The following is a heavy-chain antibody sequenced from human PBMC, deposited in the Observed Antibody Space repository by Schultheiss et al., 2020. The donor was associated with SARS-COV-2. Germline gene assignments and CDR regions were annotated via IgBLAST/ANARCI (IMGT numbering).Heavy chain of an antibody. CDR1: GYTFTNYG. CDR3: ARALGSPYTSPRFDP. V-gene: IGHV1-2*02. Sequence: ASVKVSCKASGYTFTNYGINWVRQPTGQGLEWMGWMNPNSGGTNYAQKFQGRVTMTRDTSISTAYMELSRLRSDDTAVYYCARALGSPYTSPRFDPWGQGTLVTVSS. D-gene: IGHD2-2*02. J-gene: IGHJ5*02. CDR2: MNPNSGGT.